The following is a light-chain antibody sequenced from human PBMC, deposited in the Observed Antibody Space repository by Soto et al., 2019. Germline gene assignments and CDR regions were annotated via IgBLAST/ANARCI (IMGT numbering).Light chain of an antibody. CDR1: TSDVGSYDL. Sequence: QSVLTQPASVSGSPGQSITISCTGTTSDVGSYDLVSWYQQHPGKAPKIMNYEDSKRPSGDYNRFSGSKSGNTASLTISGLQAEDEADYYCNSYTGSSTYVFGTGTKVTVL. J-gene: IGLJ1*01. CDR2: EDS. CDR3: NSYTGSSTYV. V-gene: IGLV2-14*02.